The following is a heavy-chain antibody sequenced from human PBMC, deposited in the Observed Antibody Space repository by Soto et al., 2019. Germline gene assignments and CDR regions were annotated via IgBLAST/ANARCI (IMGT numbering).Heavy chain of an antibody. V-gene: IGHV3-21*06. J-gene: IGHJ6*02. D-gene: IGHD3-22*01. CDR3: ARTQLRADIYYYDSSGYFYGMDV. Sequence: WVSLRLSCAASGFTFNSYSRDWVRQAPGKRLEWVTSISSSSNYIYYADSVKGRYTISRDNAKNSLYLQMNSLRAEDTAVYYCARTQLRADIYYYDSSGYFYGMDVLGQGTTVTVSS. CDR1: GFTFNSYS. CDR2: ISSSSNYI.